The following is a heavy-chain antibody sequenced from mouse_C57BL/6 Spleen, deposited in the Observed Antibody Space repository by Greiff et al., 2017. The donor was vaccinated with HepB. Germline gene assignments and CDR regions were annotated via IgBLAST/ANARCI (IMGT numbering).Heavy chain of an antibody. J-gene: IGHJ4*01. CDR3: TRELTGDYYAMDY. CDR1: GYTFTDYE. Sequence: QVQLQQSGAELVRPGASVTLSCKASGYTFTDYEMHWVKQTPVHGLEWIGAIDPETGGTAYNQKFKGKAILTADKSSSTADMELRSLTSEDSAVYYCTRELTGDYYAMDYWGQGTSVTVSS. CDR2: IDPETGGT. V-gene: IGHV1-15*01. D-gene: IGHD4-1*01.